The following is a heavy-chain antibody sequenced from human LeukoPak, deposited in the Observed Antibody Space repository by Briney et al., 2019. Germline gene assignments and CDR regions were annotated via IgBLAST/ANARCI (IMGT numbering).Heavy chain of an antibody. CDR2: MSKSGYYT. Sequence: GGSLRLSCAASGFIFSDYAMSWVRQVPGKGLEWLSGMSKSGYYTYDTESVKGRFTISRDNSKNTLYLQMSDLRAEDTAIYYCAKFNGWELAEYYLDYWGHGTLVTVSS. V-gene: IGHV3-23*01. CDR3: AKFNGWELAEYYLDY. J-gene: IGHJ4*01. CDR1: GFIFSDYA. D-gene: IGHD1-26*01.